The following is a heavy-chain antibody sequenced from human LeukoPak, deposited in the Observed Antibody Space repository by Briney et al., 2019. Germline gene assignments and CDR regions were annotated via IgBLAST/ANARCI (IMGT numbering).Heavy chain of an antibody. CDR1: GGSIYSSSSY. CDR2: IYYSGST. CDR3: VTGNYYSSDY. V-gene: IGHV4-39*01. D-gene: IGHD3-10*01. J-gene: IGHJ4*02. Sequence: SETLSLTCTVSGGSIYSSSSYWGWIRQPPGKGLEWIGNIYYSGSTYYTPSLKSRVTISVDTSKNQFSLKLSSVTAADTAVYYCVTGNYYSSDYWGQGTLVTVSS.